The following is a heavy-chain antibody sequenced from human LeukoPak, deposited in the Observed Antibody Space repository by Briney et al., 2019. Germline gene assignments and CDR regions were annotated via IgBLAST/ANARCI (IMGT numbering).Heavy chain of an antibody. CDR2: IYYSGST. V-gene: IGHV4-39*01. D-gene: IGHD2-2*01. Sequence: PSETLSLTCTVSGGSISSSSYYWGWIRQPPGKGLEWIGSIYYSGSTYYNPSLKSRVTISVDTSKNQFSLELSSVTAADTAVYYCASTLGVVVPTDYWGQGTLVTVSS. J-gene: IGHJ4*02. CDR1: GGSISSSSYY. CDR3: ASTLGVVVPTDY.